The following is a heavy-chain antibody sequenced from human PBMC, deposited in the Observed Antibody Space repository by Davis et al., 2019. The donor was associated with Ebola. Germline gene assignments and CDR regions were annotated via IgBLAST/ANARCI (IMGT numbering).Heavy chain of an antibody. CDR2: ISYDGSNK. V-gene: IGHV3-30-3*01. D-gene: IGHD1-1*01. J-gene: IGHJ4*02. CDR3: ARQGYTSPYYFDY. CDR1: GFTFSSYA. Sequence: PGGSLRLSCAASGFTFSSYAMHWVRQAPGKGLEWVAVISYDGSNKYYADSVKGRFTISRDNSKNTLYLQMNSLRAEDTAVYYCARQGYTSPYYFDYWGQGTLVTVSS.